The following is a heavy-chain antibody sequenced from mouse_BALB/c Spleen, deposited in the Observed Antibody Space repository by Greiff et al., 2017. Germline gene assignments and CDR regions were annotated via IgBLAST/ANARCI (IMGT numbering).Heavy chain of an antibody. J-gene: IGHJ3*01. V-gene: IGHV6-6*02. CDR2: IRLKSNNYAT. CDR3: TRADYDGPWFAY. D-gene: IGHD2-4*01. CDR1: GFTFSNYW. Sequence: EVMLVESGGGLVQPGGSMKLSCVASGFTFSNYWMNWVRQSPEKGLEWVAEIRLKSNNYATHYAESVKGRFTISRDDSKSSVYLQMNNLRAEDTGIYYCTRADYDGPWFAYWGQGTLVTVSA.